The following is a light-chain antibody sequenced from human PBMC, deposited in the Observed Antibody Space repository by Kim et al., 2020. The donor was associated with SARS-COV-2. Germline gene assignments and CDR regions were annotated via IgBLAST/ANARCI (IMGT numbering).Light chain of an antibody. J-gene: IGKJ5*01. CDR2: SAS. Sequence: EIVLTQSPGTLSVSPGERATLSCTASQSVSSSYLAWYQHKPGQAPRLLMYSASSRATGIPDRFSGSGSGTDFTLTISRLEREDFAVYYCQQYGSLITFGQGTRMEIK. CDR1: QSVSSSY. CDR3: QQYGSLIT. V-gene: IGKV3-20*01.